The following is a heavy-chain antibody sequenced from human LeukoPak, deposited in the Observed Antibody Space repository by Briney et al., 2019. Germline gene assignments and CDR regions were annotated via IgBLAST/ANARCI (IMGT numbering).Heavy chain of an antibody. CDR3: ARHTTGGGDF. D-gene: IGHD2-15*01. V-gene: IGHV4-59*08. J-gene: IGHJ4*02. Sequence: SETLSLTCTVSGGSISGYSWSWIRQPPGKGLEWSGYIYYSGTTNYNPSLKSRVTISVDTSKKQFSLKLSSVTAADTAVYYCARHTTGGGDFWGQGTLVTVSS. CDR1: GGSISGYS. CDR2: IYYSGTT.